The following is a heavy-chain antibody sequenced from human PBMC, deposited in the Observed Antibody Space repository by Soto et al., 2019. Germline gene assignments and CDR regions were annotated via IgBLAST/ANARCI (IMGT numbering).Heavy chain of an antibody. Sequence: PGGSLRLSCAASGFTFSSYGMHWVRQAPGKGLEWVAVIWYDGSNKYYADSVKGRFTISRDNSKNTLYLQMNSLRAEDTAVYYCARDKGYCSGGSCPGWHGFENWGPGTMVTV. CDR3: ARDKGYCSGGSCPGWHGFEN. V-gene: IGHV3-33*01. CDR2: IWYDGSNK. J-gene: IGHJ3*02. D-gene: IGHD2-15*01. CDR1: GFTFSSYG.